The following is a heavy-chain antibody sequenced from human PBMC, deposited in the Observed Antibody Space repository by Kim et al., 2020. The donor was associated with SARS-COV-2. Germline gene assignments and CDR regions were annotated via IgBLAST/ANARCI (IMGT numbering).Heavy chain of an antibody. CDR1: GGSISSGGYY. D-gene: IGHD3-3*02. J-gene: IGHJ4*02. CDR3: ARARGHLKPSSNFDY. V-gene: IGHV4-31*03. CDR2: IYYSGST. Sequence: SETLSLTCTVSGGSISSGGYYWSWIRQHPGKGLEWIGYIYYSGSTYYNPSLKSRVTISVDTSKNQFSLKLSSVTAADTAVYYCARARGHLKPSSNFDYWGQGTLVTVSS.